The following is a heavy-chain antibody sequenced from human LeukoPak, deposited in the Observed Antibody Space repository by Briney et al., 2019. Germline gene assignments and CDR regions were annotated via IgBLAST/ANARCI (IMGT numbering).Heavy chain of an antibody. CDR1: GGSFSGYY. CDR3: ARGSGYSGYDLYFDY. J-gene: IGHJ4*02. CDR2: INHSGST. Sequence: RSSETPSLTCAVYGGSFSGYYWSWIRQPPGKGLEWIGEINHSGSTNYNPPLKSRVTISVDTSKNQFSLKLSSVTAADTAVYYCARGSGYSGYDLYFDYWGQGTLVTVSS. D-gene: IGHD5-12*01. V-gene: IGHV4-34*01.